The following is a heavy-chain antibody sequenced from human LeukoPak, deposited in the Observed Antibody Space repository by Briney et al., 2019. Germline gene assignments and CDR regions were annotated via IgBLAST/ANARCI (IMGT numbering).Heavy chain of an antibody. CDR1: GFTFSSSA. CDR3: ARDLSYYYDSSGQPDY. Sequence: GGSLRLSCAASGFTFSSSAMSWVRQAPGKGLEWVSAISNNGGYTYYADSVKGRFTISRDNAKNSLYLQMNSLRAEDTAVYYCARDLSYYYDSSGQPDYWGQGTLVTVSS. CDR2: ISNNGGYT. V-gene: IGHV3-21*01. D-gene: IGHD3-22*01. J-gene: IGHJ4*02.